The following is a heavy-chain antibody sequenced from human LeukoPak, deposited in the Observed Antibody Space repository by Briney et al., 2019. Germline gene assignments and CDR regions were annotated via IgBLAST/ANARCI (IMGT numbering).Heavy chain of an antibody. V-gene: IGHV4-59*08. D-gene: IGHD3-22*01. CDR3: ARTDSSGYYYWFDP. Sequence: SETLSLTCTVSGGSISTYYWSWIRQPPGKGLEWIGYIYDSGSTNYNPSLKSRVTISLDTSKNQFSLKLSSVTAADTAVYYCARTDSSGYYYWFDPWGQGTLVTVSS. CDR2: IYDSGST. J-gene: IGHJ5*01. CDR1: GGSISTYY.